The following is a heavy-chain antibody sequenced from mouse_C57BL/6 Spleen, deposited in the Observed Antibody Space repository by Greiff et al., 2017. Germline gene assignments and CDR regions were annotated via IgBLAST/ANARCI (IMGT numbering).Heavy chain of an antibody. CDR3: ARSSGFLYAMDY. J-gene: IGHJ4*01. V-gene: IGHV1-53*01. Sequence: QVQLQQSGTELVKPGASVKLSCKASGYTFTSYWMHWVKQRPGQGLEWIGNINPSNGGTNYNEKFKSKATLTVDKSSSTAYMQLSSLTSEDSAVYYCARSSGFLYAMDYWGQGTSVTVSS. D-gene: IGHD3-2*02. CDR1: GYTFTSYW. CDR2: INPSNGGT.